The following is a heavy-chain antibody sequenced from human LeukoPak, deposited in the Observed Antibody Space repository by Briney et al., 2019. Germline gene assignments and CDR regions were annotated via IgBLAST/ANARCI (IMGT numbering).Heavy chain of an antibody. J-gene: IGHJ4*02. CDR3: ARDTKTTTIAGGNDY. V-gene: IGHV1-18*01. D-gene: IGHD3-16*01. CDR2: ISAYNGDT. Sequence: PEASVKVSCKASGYTFTSYGISWVRQAPGQGLEWMGWISAYNGDTHYAQKLQGRVSLTTDTSTSTAYMELRSLTSDDTAVYFCARDTKTTTIAGGNDYWGQGTLVTVSS. CDR1: GYTFTSYG.